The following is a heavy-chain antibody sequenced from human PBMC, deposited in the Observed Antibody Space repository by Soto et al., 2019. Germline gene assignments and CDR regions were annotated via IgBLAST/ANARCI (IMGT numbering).Heavy chain of an antibody. CDR3: AKGAVPADINWFDP. V-gene: IGHV3-23*01. CDR2: ISGSGGST. J-gene: IGHJ5*02. CDR1: GFTFTTYT. Sequence: PGRSLRLSCAASGFTFTTYTMSWVRQAPGKGLEWVSAISGSGGSTYYADSVKGRFTISRDNSKNTLYLQMNSLRAEDTAVYYCAKGAVPADINWFDPGGQGTLVXVSS. D-gene: IGHD2-2*01.